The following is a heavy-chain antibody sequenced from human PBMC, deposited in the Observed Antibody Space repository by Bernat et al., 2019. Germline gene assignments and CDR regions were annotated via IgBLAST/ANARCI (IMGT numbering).Heavy chain of an antibody. J-gene: IGHJ4*02. CDR3: AGRYSRRLLPEPRAYDY. Sequence: QVQLVESGGGLVKPGGSLRLSCAASGFTFTAYYMSWVRQAPGKGLEWISYISSSSINTQYADSVRGRFTISRDNAKNSVYLQMNSLRAEDTAVYFCAGRYSRRLLPEPRAYDYWGQGTLVTVSS. CDR2: ISSSSINT. D-gene: IGHD5-18*01. V-gene: IGHV3-11*06. CDR1: GFTFTAYY.